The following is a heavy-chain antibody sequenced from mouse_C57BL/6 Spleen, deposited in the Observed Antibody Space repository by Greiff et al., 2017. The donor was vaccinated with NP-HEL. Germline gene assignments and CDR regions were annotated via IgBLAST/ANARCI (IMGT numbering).Heavy chain of an antibody. V-gene: IGHV1-59*01. J-gene: IGHJ4*01. CDR2: IDPSDSYT. Sequence: QVQLQQPGAELVRPGTSVKLSCKASGYTFTSYWMHWVKQRPGQGLEWIGVIDPSDSYTNYNQKFKGKATLTVDTSSSTAYMQLSSLTSEDSAVYYCARSEGLGRGVYYAMDYWGQGTSVTVSS. D-gene: IGHD4-1*01. CDR1: GYTFTSYW. CDR3: ARSEGLGRGVYYAMDY.